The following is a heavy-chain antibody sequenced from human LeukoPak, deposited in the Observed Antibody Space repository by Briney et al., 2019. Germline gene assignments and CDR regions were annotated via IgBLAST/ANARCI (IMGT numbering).Heavy chain of an antibody. D-gene: IGHD6-13*01. CDR2: MNPNSGNT. J-gene: IGHJ4*02. CDR1: GYTFTSYD. V-gene: IGHV1-8*01. Sequence: ASVKVSCKASGYTFTSYDINWVRQATGQGLEWMGWMNPNSGNTGYAQKFQGRVTMARNTSISTAYMELSSLRSEDTAVYYCARVGGIAAAFDYWGQGTLVTVS. CDR3: ARVGGIAAAFDY.